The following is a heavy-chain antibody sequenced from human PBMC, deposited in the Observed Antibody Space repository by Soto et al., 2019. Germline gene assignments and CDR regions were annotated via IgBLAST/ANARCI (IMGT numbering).Heavy chain of an antibody. V-gene: IGHV3-23*01. CDR1: GFTFSSYA. CDR3: AKDPPYDFWSGYHPFDY. CDR2: RSGSGGST. D-gene: IGHD3-3*01. Sequence: EVQLLESGGGLVQPGGSLRLSCAASGFTFSSYAMSWVRQAPGKGLEWVSARSGSGGSTYYADSVKGRFTISRDNPKITLYLQMNSVRAEDTAVYYCAKDPPYDFWSGYHPFDYWGQGTLVTVSS. J-gene: IGHJ4*02.